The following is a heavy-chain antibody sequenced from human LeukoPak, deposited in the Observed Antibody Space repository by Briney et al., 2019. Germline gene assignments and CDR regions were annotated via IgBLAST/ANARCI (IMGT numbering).Heavy chain of an antibody. CDR3: ATAPPDILTGYYRFMWTAVFDY. D-gene: IGHD3-9*01. V-gene: IGHV1-24*01. Sequence: ASVKVSCKVSGYTLTELSMHWVRQAPGKVLELMGGFAPEDGETIYAQKFQGRVTMTEDTSTDTAYMELSSLRSEDTAVYYCATAPPDILTGYYRFMWTAVFDYWGQGTLVTVSS. CDR2: FAPEDGET. J-gene: IGHJ4*02. CDR1: GYTLTELS.